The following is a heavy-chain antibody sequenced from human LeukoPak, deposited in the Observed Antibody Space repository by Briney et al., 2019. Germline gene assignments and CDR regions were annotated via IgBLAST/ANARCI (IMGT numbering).Heavy chain of an antibody. V-gene: IGHV3-7*03. J-gene: IGHJ3*02. D-gene: IGHD3-10*02. CDR1: GFTFSSYA. CDR3: AKVFSGTKPDDAFDI. CDR2: IRYDGSEK. Sequence: PGGSLRLSCAASGFTFSSYAMSWVRQAPGRGLEWVANIRYDGSEKHYVDSVKGRFTISRDNAKNSLYLQMNSLRAEDTALYYCAKVFSGTKPDDAFDIWGQGTMVTVSS.